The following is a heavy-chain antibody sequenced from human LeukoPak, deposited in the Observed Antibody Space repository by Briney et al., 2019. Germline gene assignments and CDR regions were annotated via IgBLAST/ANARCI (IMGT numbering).Heavy chain of an antibody. CDR2: INPNSGGT. D-gene: IGHD2-2*01. CDR1: GYTFTGYY. Sequence: ASVKVSCKASGYTFTGYYMHWARQAPGQGLEWMGWINPNSGGTNYAQKFQGRVTMTRDTSISTAYMELSRLRSDDTAVYYCARGSFVVVPAAFYFDYWGQGTLVTVSS. CDR3: ARGSFVVVPAAFYFDY. J-gene: IGHJ4*02. V-gene: IGHV1-2*02.